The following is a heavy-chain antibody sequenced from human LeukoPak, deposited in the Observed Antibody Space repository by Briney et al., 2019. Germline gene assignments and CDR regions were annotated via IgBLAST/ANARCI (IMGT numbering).Heavy chain of an antibody. CDR1: GYTFTSYD. CDR3: AGDKGIYGGNWFDP. CDR2: MNPNSGNT. V-gene: IGHV1-8*01. Sequence: ASVKVSCKASGYTFTSYDINWVRQATGQGLEWMGWMNPNSGNTGYAQKFQGRVTMTRNTSISTAYMELSSLRSEDTAVYYCAGDKGIYGGNWFDPWGQGTLVTVSS. J-gene: IGHJ5*02. D-gene: IGHD4-23*01.